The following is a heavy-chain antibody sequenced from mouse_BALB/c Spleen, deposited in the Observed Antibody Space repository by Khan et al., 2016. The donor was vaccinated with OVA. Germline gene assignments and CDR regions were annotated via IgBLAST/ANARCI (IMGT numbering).Heavy chain of an antibody. V-gene: IGHV3-2*02. J-gene: IGHJ4*01. D-gene: IGHD2-14*01. CDR2: ISSSGSA. CDR1: GYSITSDYA. CDR3: ARSLYYSYGYGLDY. Sequence: EVQLQQSGPGLVKPSLSLSLTCTVTGYSITSDYAWNWIRQFPGDRLECMGYISSSGSASYNPSLKSRISITRDTSKNQFFLQLKSVTTEDTATYCCARSLYYSYGYGLDYWGRGSSVTVSS.